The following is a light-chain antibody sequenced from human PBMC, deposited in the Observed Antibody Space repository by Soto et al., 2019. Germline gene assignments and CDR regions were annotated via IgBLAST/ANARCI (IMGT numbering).Light chain of an antibody. CDR2: DAS. CDR1: QSASSY. V-gene: IGKV3-11*01. CDR3: QQRSNWPPIT. J-gene: IGKJ5*01. Sequence: EIVLTQSPGTLSLSPGERSTLSCRASQSASSYLAWYQQKPGQAPRLLIYDASNRATGIPARFSGSGSGTDFTLTISSLEPEDFAVYYCQQRSNWPPITFGQGTRLEIK.